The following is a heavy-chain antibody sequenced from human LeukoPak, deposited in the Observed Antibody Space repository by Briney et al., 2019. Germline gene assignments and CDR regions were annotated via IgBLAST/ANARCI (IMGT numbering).Heavy chain of an antibody. Sequence: PGRSLRLSCAASGFTFSSYAMHWVRQAPGKGLEWVAVISYDGSNKYYADSVKGRFTISRDNTKNSLYLQMNSLRAEDTAVYYCASIPSRRQLVDYWGQGTLVIVSS. D-gene: IGHD6-13*01. CDR1: GFTFSSYA. J-gene: IGHJ4*02. V-gene: IGHV3-30-3*01. CDR3: ASIPSRRQLVDY. CDR2: ISYDGSNK.